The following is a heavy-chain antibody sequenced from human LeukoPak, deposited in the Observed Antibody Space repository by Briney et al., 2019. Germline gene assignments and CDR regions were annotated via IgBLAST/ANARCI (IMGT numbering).Heavy chain of an antibody. CDR1: GFTFSSYS. Sequence: GGSLRLSCAASGFTFSSYSMNWIRQAPGKGLEWVSSISGSSSYIYYADSVKGRFTISRANAKNSLYLQMNSLRAEDTAVYYCASSSNYGGGFDIWGQGTMGTVSS. J-gene: IGHJ3*02. CDR2: ISGSSSYI. CDR3: ASSSNYGGGFDI. V-gene: IGHV3-21*01. D-gene: IGHD1-7*01.